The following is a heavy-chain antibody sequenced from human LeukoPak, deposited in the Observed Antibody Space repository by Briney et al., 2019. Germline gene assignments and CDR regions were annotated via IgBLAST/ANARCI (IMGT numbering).Heavy chain of an antibody. CDR1: GYIFSNYY. Sequence: ASVKVSCKASGYIFSNYYIHWVRQAPGQGLEWMGIINPSGGSTRYAQMFQGRVTMTRDTSTSTVYMVLTSLTSDDTAVYYCARVPIGGAFDYWGQGTLVTVSS. V-gene: IGHV1-46*01. CDR3: ARVPIGGAFDY. J-gene: IGHJ4*02. D-gene: IGHD2/OR15-2a*01. CDR2: INPSGGST.